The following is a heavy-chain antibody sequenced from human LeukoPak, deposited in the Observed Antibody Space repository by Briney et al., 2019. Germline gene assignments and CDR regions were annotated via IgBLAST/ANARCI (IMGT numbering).Heavy chain of an antibody. CDR1: GGSFSGYY. V-gene: IGHV4-34*01. D-gene: IGHD3-22*01. CDR2: INHSGST. J-gene: IGHJ4*02. Sequence: PSETLSLTCAVYGGSFSGYYWSWIRQPPGKGLEWIGEINHSGSTNCNPSLKSRVTISVDTSKNQFSLKLSSVTAADTAVYYCARGSQYYDSSGYYYWGQGTLVTVSS. CDR3: ARGSQYYDSSGYYY.